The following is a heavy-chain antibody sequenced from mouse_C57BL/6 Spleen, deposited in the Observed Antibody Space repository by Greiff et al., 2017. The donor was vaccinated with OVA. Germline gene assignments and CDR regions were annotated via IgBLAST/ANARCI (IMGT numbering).Heavy chain of an antibody. J-gene: IGHJ2*01. Sequence: QVHVKQPGAELVMPGASVKLSCKASGYTFTSYWMHWVKQRPGQGLEWIGEIDPSDSYTNYNQKFKGKSTLTVDKSSSTAYMTLSSLTSEDSAVYYFARGGDYYGSFDYWGQGTTLTVSS. D-gene: IGHD1-1*01. CDR2: IDPSDSYT. CDR1: GYTFTSYW. CDR3: ARGGDYYGSFDY. V-gene: IGHV1-69*01.